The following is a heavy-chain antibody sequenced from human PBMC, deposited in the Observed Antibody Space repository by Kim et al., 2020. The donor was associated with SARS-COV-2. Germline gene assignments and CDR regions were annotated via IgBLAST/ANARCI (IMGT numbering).Heavy chain of an antibody. CDR1: GGSISSSNW. D-gene: IGHD4-17*01. V-gene: IGHV4-4*02. CDR2: IYHSGST. Sequence: SETLSLTCAVSGGSISSSNWWSWVRQPPGKVLEWIGEIYHSGSTNYNPSLKSRVTISVDKSKNQFSLKLSSVTAADTAVYYCARERGDYYGKKYYFDYWGQGTLVTVSS. CDR3: ARERGDYYGKKYYFDY. J-gene: IGHJ4*02.